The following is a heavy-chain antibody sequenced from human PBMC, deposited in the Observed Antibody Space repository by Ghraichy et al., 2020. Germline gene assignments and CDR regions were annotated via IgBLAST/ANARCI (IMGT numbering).Heavy chain of an antibody. CDR1: GFTFSNYW. D-gene: IGHD3-10*01. CDR3: ARDFGNYDSGTYYNDF. J-gene: IGHJ4*02. Sequence: GGSLRLSCAASGFTFSNYWMHWVRQAPGKGLVWVSRINSDGSSPYYADSVRGRFTISRDNAKNTLFLQMNSLRVEDTAVYYCARDFGNYDSGTYYNDFWGQGTLVTVSS. CDR2: INSDGSSP. V-gene: IGHV3-74*01.